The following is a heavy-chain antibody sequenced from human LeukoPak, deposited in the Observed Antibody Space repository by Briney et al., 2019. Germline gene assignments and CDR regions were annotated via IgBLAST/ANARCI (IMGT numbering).Heavy chain of an antibody. V-gene: IGHV3-74*01. CDR2: INSDGSRV. CDR1: GFTFSRYW. Sequence: GGSLRLPCAASGFTFSRYWMHWVRQAPGKGLAWVSRINSDGSRVSYADSVKGRFTISRDNAKNTLYLQMNSLRAEDTAVYYCTKSDWFDPWGQGTLVTVSS. J-gene: IGHJ5*02. CDR3: TKSDWFDP.